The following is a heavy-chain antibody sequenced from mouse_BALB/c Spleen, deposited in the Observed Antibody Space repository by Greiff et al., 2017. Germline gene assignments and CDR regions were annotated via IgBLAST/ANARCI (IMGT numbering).Heavy chain of an antibody. Sequence: EVMLVESGGGLVKPGGSLKLSCAASGFTFSDYYMYWVRQTPEKRLEWVATISDGGSYTYYPDSVKGRFTISRDNAKNNLYLQMSSLKSEDTAMYYCARLGFAYWGQGTLVTVSA. CDR1: GFTFSDYY. J-gene: IGHJ3*01. CDR3: ARLGFAY. CDR2: ISDGGSYT. V-gene: IGHV5-4*02.